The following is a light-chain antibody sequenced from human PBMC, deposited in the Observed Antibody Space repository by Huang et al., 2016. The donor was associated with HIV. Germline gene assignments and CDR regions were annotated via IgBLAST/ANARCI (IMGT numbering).Light chain of an antibody. V-gene: IGKV1-12*01. Sequence: DIQITQSPTSVSASVGDRVTITCRASQAVSTYLAWYQHKPGKAPNLLIYAASTLQTGVPSRFSGNGSYTDFTLTIRSLQAEDFATYYCQQATRIPLTFGGGTKVEMK. CDR3: QQATRIPLT. J-gene: IGKJ4*01. CDR2: AAS. CDR1: QAVSTY.